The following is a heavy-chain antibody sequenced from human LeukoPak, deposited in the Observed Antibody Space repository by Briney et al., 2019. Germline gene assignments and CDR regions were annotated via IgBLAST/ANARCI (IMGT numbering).Heavy chain of an antibody. CDR2: IYYSGST. Sequence: SETLSLTCTVSGGSISSYYWSWIRQPPGKGLEWIGYIYYSGSTNYNPSLKSRVTISVDTSKNQFSLKLSSVTAADTAVYYCARVPSYYDKHYFDYWGQGTLVSVSS. V-gene: IGHV4-59*01. CDR3: ARVPSYYDKHYFDY. J-gene: IGHJ4*02. D-gene: IGHD3-22*01. CDR1: GGSISSYY.